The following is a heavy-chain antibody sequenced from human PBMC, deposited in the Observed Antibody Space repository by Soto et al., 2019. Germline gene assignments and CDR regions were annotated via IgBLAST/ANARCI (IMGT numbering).Heavy chain of an antibody. Sequence: SLRLSCAASGFTFSSYAMSWVRQAPGKGLEWVSAISGSGGSTYYADSVKGRFTISRDNSKNTLYLQMNSLRAEDTAVYYCAKDSALGGTYYYYGMDVWGQGTTVTVSS. V-gene: IGHV3-23*01. D-gene: IGHD3-16*01. CDR2: ISGSGGST. J-gene: IGHJ6*02. CDR3: AKDSALGGTYYYYGMDV. CDR1: GFTFSSYA.